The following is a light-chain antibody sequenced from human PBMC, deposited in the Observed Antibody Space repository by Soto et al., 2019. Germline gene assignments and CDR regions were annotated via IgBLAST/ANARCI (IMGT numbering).Light chain of an antibody. Sequence: DIVMTQSPDSLDVSLGERATINCKSSQSVLYSSNNKNYIAWYQQRPGQPPKLLIYWASTRESGVPDRFSGSGSGTDFTLTITSLQAEDVAVYYCQQYESTPPTFGQGTKLEIK. V-gene: IGKV4-1*01. CDR3: QQYESTPPT. CDR2: WAS. J-gene: IGKJ2*01. CDR1: QSVLYSSNNKNY.